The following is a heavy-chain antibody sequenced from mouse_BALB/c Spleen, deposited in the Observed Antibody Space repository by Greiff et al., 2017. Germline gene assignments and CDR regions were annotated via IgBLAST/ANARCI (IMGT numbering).Heavy chain of an antibody. D-gene: IGHD1-1*02. CDR3: VREGGSYAMDY. CDR1: GFTFNTYA. Sequence: EVKVVESGGGLVQPKGSLKLSCAASGFTFNTYAMHWVCQAPGKGLEWVARIRSKSNNYATYYADSVKDRFTISRDDSQSMLYLQMNNLKTEDTAMYYCVREGGSYAMDYWGQGTSVTVSS. V-gene: IGHV10-3*03. J-gene: IGHJ4*01. CDR2: IRSKSNNYAT.